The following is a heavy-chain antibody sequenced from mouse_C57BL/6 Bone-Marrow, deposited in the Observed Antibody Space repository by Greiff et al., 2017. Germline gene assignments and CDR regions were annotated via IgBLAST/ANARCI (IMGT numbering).Heavy chain of an antibody. Sequence: EVQGVESGGGLVKPGGSLKLSCAASGFTFSSYAMSWVRQTPEQRLEWVATISYGGSYTYYPDNVKGRFTISRYNAKNNLYLQMSHLKSEDTAMYYCARGMVTDYWGQGTLVTVSA. D-gene: IGHD2-2*01. CDR2: ISYGGSYT. V-gene: IGHV5-4*01. J-gene: IGHJ3*01. CDR1: GFTFSSYA. CDR3: ARGMVTDY.